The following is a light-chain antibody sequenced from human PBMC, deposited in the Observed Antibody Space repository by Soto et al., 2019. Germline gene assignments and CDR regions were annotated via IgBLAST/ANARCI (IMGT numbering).Light chain of an antibody. Sequence: DIQLTQSPSFLSASVGDRVTVSCRASQDISTSLAWFQQKAGKVPQLLGYPASTLQDGVPSRFSGSGSGTYFTLTINNLQAEDFATYYCQHLRTYPFSFGQGTKLDIK. J-gene: IGKJ2*03. CDR1: QDISTS. CDR2: PAS. V-gene: IGKV1-9*01. CDR3: QHLRTYPFS.